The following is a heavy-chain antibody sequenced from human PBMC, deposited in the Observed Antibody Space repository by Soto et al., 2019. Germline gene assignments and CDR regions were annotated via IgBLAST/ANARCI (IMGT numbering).Heavy chain of an antibody. CDR3: ARDMDDCISTSCSPLFWFDY. CDR2: ISYDGSNK. V-gene: IGHV3-30-3*01. J-gene: IGHJ4*02. CDR1: GFTFSSYA. D-gene: IGHD2-2*01. Sequence: GGSLRLSCAASGFTFSSYAMHWVRQAPGKGLEWVAVISYDGSNKYYADSVKGRFTISRDNSKNTLYLQMNSLRAEDTAVYYCARDMDDCISTSCSPLFWFDYWGQGTLVTVSS.